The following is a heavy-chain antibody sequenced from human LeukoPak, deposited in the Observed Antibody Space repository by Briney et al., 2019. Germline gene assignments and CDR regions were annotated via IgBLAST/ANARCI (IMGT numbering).Heavy chain of an antibody. Sequence: PSETLSLTCAVYGGSFSGYYWSWIRQPPGKGLEWIGEINHSGGTNYNPSLKSRVTISVDTSKNQFSLKLSFVTAADTAVYYCARTAVGDRYYYYYMDVWGKGTTVTVSS. CDR2: INHSGGT. J-gene: IGHJ6*03. D-gene: IGHD3-16*01. CDR1: GGSFSGYY. V-gene: IGHV4-34*01. CDR3: ARTAVGDRYYYYYMDV.